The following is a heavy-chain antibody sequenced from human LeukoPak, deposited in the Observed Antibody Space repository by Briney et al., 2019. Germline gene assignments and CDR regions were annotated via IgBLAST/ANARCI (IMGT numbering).Heavy chain of an antibody. CDR3: VRLASGLIDY. CDR2: IHYSGST. CDR1: GVSIDNSQYY. V-gene: IGHV4-39*01. Sequence: PAGTLSLTCTVSGVSIDNSQYYWVWIRQPPGQGREWIASIHYSGSTHYNPSLKSRVTISVDTSKNQFSLKLSSVTAADTAVYYCVRLASGLIDYWGKGTLVTVSS. D-gene: IGHD6-19*01. J-gene: IGHJ4*02.